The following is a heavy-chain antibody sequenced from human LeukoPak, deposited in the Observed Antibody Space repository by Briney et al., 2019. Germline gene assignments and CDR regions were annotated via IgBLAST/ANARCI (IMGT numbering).Heavy chain of an antibody. Sequence: GGSLRLSCAASGFSFRMSWVRQAPGKGLEWVANIKEDGSDKYYVNSVKGRFTISRDTAKNSLYLQMNSLRAEDTAVYYCARDTYGPYVYWGQGTLVTVSS. J-gene: IGHJ4*02. V-gene: IGHV3-7*01. CDR1: GFSFR. D-gene: IGHD4-17*01. CDR3: ARDTYGPYVY. CDR2: IKEDGSDK.